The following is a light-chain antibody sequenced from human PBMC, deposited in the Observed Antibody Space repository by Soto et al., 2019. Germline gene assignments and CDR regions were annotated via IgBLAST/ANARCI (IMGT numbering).Light chain of an antibody. Sequence: IVMTQIPVSLPVTPGEPASISCKSSPSLLHSNGYNYLDRYLQKPAQSPQLLIDLGSNRAAGVPDRCSGSGSGAVFTLNISRVDDDDVGVYYRMQAIQAPCAFGQGTKVDIK. CDR1: PSLLHSNGYNY. CDR2: LGS. J-gene: IGKJ1*01. CDR3: MQAIQAPCA. V-gene: IGKV2-28*01.